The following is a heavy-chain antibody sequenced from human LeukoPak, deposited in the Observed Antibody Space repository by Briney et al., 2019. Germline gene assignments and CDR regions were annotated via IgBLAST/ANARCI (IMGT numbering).Heavy chain of an antibody. D-gene: IGHD1-26*01. CDR2: INPNGGGT. V-gene: IGHV1-2*06. CDR1: GYIFTGYY. J-gene: IGHJ5*02. CDR3: AREIRRGAGDWFDP. Sequence: ASVKVSCKASGYIFTGYYIRWVRQAPGQGLEWMGRINPNGGGTNYAQKFQGRVTVTGDTSISTAYMELSRLRSDDTAVYYCAREIRRGAGDWFDPWGQGTLVTVSS.